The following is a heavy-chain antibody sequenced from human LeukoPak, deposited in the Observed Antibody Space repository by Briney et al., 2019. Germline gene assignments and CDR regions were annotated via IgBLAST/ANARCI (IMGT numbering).Heavy chain of an antibody. CDR3: ARTTVAGTYYFDY. CDR1: GFTFSSYE. J-gene: IGHJ4*02. Sequence: GGSLRLSCAASGFTFSSYEMNWVHQAPGKGLEWVSYISSSGSTIYYADSVKGRFTISRDNAKNSLYLQMNSLRAEDTAVYYCARTTVAGTYYFDYWGQGTLVTVSS. V-gene: IGHV3-48*03. D-gene: IGHD6-19*01. CDR2: ISSSGSTI.